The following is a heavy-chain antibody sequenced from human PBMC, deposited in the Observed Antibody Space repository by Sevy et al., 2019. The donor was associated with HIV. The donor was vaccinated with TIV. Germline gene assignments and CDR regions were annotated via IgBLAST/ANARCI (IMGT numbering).Heavy chain of an antibody. Sequence: GGSLRLSCAASGFNFSSYGMHWVRQAPGKGLEWVAVISYAGSSKYYADSMKGRFTISRDNSKNTLYLQINSLRAEDRVVYYCAKESGSYYDFWSGHDAFDIWGQGTMVTVSS. CDR2: ISYAGSSK. D-gene: IGHD3-3*01. CDR1: GFNFSSYG. J-gene: IGHJ3*02. V-gene: IGHV3-30*18. CDR3: AKESGSYYDFWSGHDAFDI.